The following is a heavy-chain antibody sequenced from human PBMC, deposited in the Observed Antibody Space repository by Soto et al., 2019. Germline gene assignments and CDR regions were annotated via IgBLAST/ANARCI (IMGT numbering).Heavy chain of an antibody. CDR3: ARMGLMGSSSFDY. D-gene: IGHD6-6*01. J-gene: IGHJ4*02. V-gene: IGHV3-7*01. CDR2: IKQDGSEK. Sequence: GGSLRLSCAASGFTFSSYWMSWVRQAPGKGLEWVANIKQDGSEKYYVDSVKGRFTISRDNAKNSLYLQMNSLRAEDTAVYYCARMGLMGSSSFDYWGQGTLVTVSS. CDR1: GFTFSSYW.